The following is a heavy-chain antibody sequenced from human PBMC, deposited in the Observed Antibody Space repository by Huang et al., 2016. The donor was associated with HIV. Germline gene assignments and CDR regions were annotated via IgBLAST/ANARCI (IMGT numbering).Heavy chain of an antibody. D-gene: IGHD2-21*02. CDR2: IYYSGST. V-gene: IGHV4-39*01. Sequence: QLQLQESGPGLVKPSATLSLTCTVSGVSISNSLYYWGWIRHPPGKGLEYIGSIYYSGSTYYNPSLKSRITMSIDSSKNQFSLKLNSVTAADTAVYYCSRQDEKGYCAGDCSNHYYFGLDVWGHGTTVTVS. CDR3: SRQDEKGYCAGDCSNHYYFGLDV. J-gene: IGHJ6*02. CDR1: GVSISNSLYY.